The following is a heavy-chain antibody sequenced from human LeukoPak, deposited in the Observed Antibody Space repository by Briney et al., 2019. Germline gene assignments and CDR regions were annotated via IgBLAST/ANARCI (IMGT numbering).Heavy chain of an antibody. CDR3: ARGGVAAANYYYHGMDV. J-gene: IGHJ6*02. V-gene: IGHV1-8*01. CDR2: MNPNSGNT. D-gene: IGHD6-13*01. CDR1: GYTFTSYD. Sequence: ASVKVSCKASGYTFTSYDINWVRQATGQGLECMGWMNPNSGNTGYAQKFQGRVTMTRNTSISTAYMELSSLRSEDTAVYYCARGGVAAANYYYHGMDVWGQGTTVTVSS.